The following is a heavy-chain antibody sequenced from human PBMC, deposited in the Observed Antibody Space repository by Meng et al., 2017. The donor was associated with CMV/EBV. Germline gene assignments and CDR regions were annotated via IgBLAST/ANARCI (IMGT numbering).Heavy chain of an antibody. D-gene: IGHD1-26*01. CDR2: IIPILGIA. J-gene: IGHJ3*02. CDR1: GYTFTGYY. V-gene: IGHV1-69*10. CDR3: ASQSGAFDI. Sequence: SVKVSCKASGYTFTGYYMHWVRQAPGQGLEWMGGIIPILGIANYAQKFQGRVTITADKSTSTAYMELSSLRSEDTAVYYCASQSGAFDIWGQGTMVTVSS.